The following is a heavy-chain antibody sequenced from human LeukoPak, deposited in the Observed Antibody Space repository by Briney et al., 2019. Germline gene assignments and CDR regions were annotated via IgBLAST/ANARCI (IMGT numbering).Heavy chain of an antibody. Sequence: PSETLSLTCTVSGGSISSSSYYWGWIRQPPGKGLEWIGSIYYSGSTYYNPSLRSRVTISVDTSKNQFSLKLSSVTAADTAVYYCARRSTRGYCSSTSCYHKQYNWFDPWGQGTLVTVSS. V-gene: IGHV4-39*07. CDR1: GGSISSSSYY. CDR2: IYYSGST. CDR3: ARRSTRGYCSSTSCYHKQYNWFDP. J-gene: IGHJ5*02. D-gene: IGHD2-2*01.